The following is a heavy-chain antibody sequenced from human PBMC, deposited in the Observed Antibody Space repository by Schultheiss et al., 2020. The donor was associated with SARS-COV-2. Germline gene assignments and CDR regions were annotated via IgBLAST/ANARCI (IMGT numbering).Heavy chain of an antibody. V-gene: IGHV4-30-2*01. Sequence: SETLSLTCTVSGGSISSGDYSWSWIRQPPGKGLEWIGYIYHSGSTYYNPSLKSRVTISVDRSKNQFSLKLSSVTAADTAVYYCARGRTEFDYWGQGTLVTVSS. J-gene: IGHJ4*02. D-gene: IGHD2-2*01. CDR3: ARGRTEFDY. CDR2: IYHSGST. CDR1: GGSISSGDYS.